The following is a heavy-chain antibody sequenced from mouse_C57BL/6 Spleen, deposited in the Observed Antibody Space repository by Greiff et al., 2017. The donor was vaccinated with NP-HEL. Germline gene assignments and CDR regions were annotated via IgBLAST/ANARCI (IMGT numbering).Heavy chain of an antibody. CDR3: ARRPTEMGMDY. CDR2: IYPRDGST. V-gene: IGHV1-78*01. J-gene: IGHJ4*01. Sequence: PEQGLEWIGYIYPRDGSTKYNEKFKGKVTLTADKSSSTAYMQLNSLTSEDSAVYFCARRPTEMGMDYWGQGTSVTVSS.